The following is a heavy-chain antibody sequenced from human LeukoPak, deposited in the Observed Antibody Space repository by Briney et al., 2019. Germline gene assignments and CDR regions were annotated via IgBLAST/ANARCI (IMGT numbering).Heavy chain of an antibody. CDR3: ARESIAVAGAPFDY. D-gene: IGHD6-19*01. J-gene: IGHJ4*02. V-gene: IGHV3-48*03. CDR2: ISSGSTI. Sequence: GGSLRLSCAASGFTFSSYEMNWVRQAPGKGLEWVSYISSGSTIYDADSVKGRFTISRDNAKDSLYLQMNSLRAEDTAVYYCARESIAVAGAPFDYWGQGTLVTVSS. CDR1: GFTFSSYE.